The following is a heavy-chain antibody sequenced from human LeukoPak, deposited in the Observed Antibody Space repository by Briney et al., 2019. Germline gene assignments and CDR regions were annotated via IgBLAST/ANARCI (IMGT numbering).Heavy chain of an antibody. Sequence: GASVKVSCKASGYTFTSYGISWVRQAPGQGLEWMGWISAYNGNTNYAQKFQGRVTITADESTSTAYMELSSLRSEDTAVYYCARVVYSGSYYYYYGMDVWGQGTTVTVSS. CDR3: ARVVYSGSYYYYYGMDV. CDR2: ISAYNGNT. D-gene: IGHD1-26*01. J-gene: IGHJ6*02. CDR1: GYTFTSYG. V-gene: IGHV1-18*01.